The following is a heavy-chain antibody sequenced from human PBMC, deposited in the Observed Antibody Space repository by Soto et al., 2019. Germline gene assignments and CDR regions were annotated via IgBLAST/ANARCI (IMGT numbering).Heavy chain of an antibody. Sequence: GGSLRLSCAASGFTFSSYWMSWVRQAPGKGLEWVANIKQDGSEKYYVDSVKGRFTISRDNAKNSLYLQMNSLRAEDTAVYYCARDFSERYNWNYFDYWGQGTLVTVSS. V-gene: IGHV3-7*01. J-gene: IGHJ4*02. CDR1: GFTFSSYW. D-gene: IGHD1-20*01. CDR3: ARDFSERYNWNYFDY. CDR2: IKQDGSEK.